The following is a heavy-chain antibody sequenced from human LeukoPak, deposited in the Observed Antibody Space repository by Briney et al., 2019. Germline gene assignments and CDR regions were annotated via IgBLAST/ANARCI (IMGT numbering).Heavy chain of an antibody. Sequence: ASVKVSCKASGYTFTAYFMHWVRQAPGQGLEWMGWINPHSGGRNYAQKFQGRVTMTRDTSISTAYMELSRLRSDDTAVYYCARGDRYYISTNCSPDYWGQGTLVTVSS. V-gene: IGHV1-2*02. D-gene: IGHD2-2*01. CDR1: GYTFTAYF. CDR2: INPHSGGR. CDR3: ARGDRYYISTNCSPDY. J-gene: IGHJ4*02.